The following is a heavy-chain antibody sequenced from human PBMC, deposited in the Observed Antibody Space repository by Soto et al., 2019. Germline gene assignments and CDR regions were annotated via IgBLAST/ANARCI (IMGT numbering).Heavy chain of an antibody. Sequence: QITLTESGPTLVKPTQTLTLTCTFSGFSFSTSAVGVGWIRQPPGKALEWLVLIYWDDDKRYSPFLKSRLTITKDTSTNQVVLTMTTMDPVDTGTYYCAHLSWAASGTRYYFDYWGQGTLVTVSS. J-gene: IGHJ4*02. CDR2: IYWDDDK. D-gene: IGHD6-13*01. CDR1: GFSFSTSAVG. CDR3: AHLSWAASGTRYYFDY. V-gene: IGHV2-5*02.